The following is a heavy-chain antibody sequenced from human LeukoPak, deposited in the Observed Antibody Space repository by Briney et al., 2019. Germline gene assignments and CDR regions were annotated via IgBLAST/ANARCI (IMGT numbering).Heavy chain of an antibody. J-gene: IGHJ4*02. CDR3: ARGLSRYYFDY. D-gene: IGHD3-10*01. CDR1: GGSFSGYY. V-gene: IGHV4-34*01. CDR2: INHSGST. Sequence: SETLSLTCAVYGGSFSGYYWSWIRQPPGKGLEWIGEINHSGSTNYNPSLKSRVTISVDTSKNQFSLKLNSVTAADTAVYYCARGLSRYYFDYWGQGTLVTVSS.